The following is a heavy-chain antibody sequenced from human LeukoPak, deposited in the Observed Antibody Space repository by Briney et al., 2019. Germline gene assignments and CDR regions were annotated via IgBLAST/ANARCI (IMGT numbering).Heavy chain of an antibody. V-gene: IGHV1-18*01. CDR3: AMTNPDYDFWSGSGGDI. CDR2: ISAYNGNT. D-gene: IGHD3-3*01. Sequence: GAPVKVSCKASGYTFTSYGISWVRQAPGQGLEWMGWISAYNGNTNYAQKLQGRVTMTTDTSTSTAYMELRSLRSDDTAVYYCAMTNPDYDFWSGSGGDIWGQGTMVTVSP. CDR1: GYTFTSYG. J-gene: IGHJ3*02.